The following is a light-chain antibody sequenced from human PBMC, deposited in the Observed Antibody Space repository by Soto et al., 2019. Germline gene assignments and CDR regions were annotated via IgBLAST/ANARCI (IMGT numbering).Light chain of an antibody. V-gene: IGLV1-44*01. CDR2: SNN. Sequence: QSXLTQPXXAXGXXXXXVXXXXXGSSXNIGSNTVNWYQQLPGTAPKLLIYSNNQRPSGVPDRFSGSKSGTSASLAISGLQSEDEADYYCAAWDDSLNGWVFGGGTKLTVL. CDR1: SXNIGSNT. J-gene: IGLJ3*02. CDR3: AAWDDSLNGWV.